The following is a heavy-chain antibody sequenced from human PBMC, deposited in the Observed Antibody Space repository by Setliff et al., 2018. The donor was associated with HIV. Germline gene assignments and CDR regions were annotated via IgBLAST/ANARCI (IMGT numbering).Heavy chain of an antibody. D-gene: IGHD2-2*01. Sequence: SVKVSCKASGVTFSTYAISWVRQAPGQGLEWLGGIIPIFGTTIYAEKFQGRVTMTRDTSTSTVYMELSSLRSEDTAVYYCAREVHHAAYYFDYWGQGTLVTVSS. J-gene: IGHJ4*02. CDR3: AREVHHAAYYFDY. CDR2: IIPIFGTT. CDR1: GVTFSTYA. V-gene: IGHV1-69*05.